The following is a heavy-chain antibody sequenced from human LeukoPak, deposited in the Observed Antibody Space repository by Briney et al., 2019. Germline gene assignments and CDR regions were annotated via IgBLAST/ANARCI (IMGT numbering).Heavy chain of an antibody. CDR2: VDYTGIT. D-gene: IGHD5-24*01. CDR3: ARVLGRDGYCDY. V-gene: IGHV4-39*07. J-gene: IGHJ4*02. Sequence: SETLSLSCTVSGASISASRSYGAWLRQAPGKGREWIGMVDYTGITYYNPALETRVTISVDTSNYIFSLRLTSVTAAVTSGYYCARVLGRDGYCDYGGQGAL. CDR1: GASISASRSY.